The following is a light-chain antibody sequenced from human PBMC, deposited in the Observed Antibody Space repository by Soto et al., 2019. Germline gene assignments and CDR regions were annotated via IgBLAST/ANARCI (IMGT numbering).Light chain of an antibody. CDR3: QQRSNWPPVT. CDR2: DAS. Sequence: EIVLTQSPATLSLSPGERATLSCRASQSVKNYLAWYQQKPGQAPRLLTYDASNRATGIPARFSGSGSGTDFTLTISSLEPEDSAVYYCQQRSNWPPVTFGGGTKVEIK. J-gene: IGKJ4*01. CDR1: QSVKNY. V-gene: IGKV3-11*01.